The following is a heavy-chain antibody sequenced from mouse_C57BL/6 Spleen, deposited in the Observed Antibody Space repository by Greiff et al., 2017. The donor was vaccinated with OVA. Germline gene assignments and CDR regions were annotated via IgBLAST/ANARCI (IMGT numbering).Heavy chain of an antibody. Sequence: VQRVESGPGLVQPSQSLSITCTVSGFSLTSYGVHWVRQSPGKGLEWLGVIWRGGSTDYNAAFMSRLRITKDNSKSQVFFKMNSLQADDTAIYYCAKRGYDYDEGYYAMDYWGQGTSVTVAS. CDR1: GFSLTSYG. CDR3: AKRGYDYDEGYYAMDY. CDR2: IWRGGST. V-gene: IGHV2-5*01. D-gene: IGHD2-4*01. J-gene: IGHJ4*01.